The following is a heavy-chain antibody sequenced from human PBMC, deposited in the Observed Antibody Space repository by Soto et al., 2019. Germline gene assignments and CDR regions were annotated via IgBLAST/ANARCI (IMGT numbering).Heavy chain of an antibody. CDR3: ARDARTYYYDSSGYYYYYGMDV. CDR2: IYTSGST. V-gene: IGHV4-4*07. J-gene: IGHJ6*01. CDR1: VGSISIYY. Sequence: SETLFLTCTFSVGSISIYYWSWIRQPAGKGLESIGRIYTSGSTNYNPSLKSRVTMSVDTSKNQFSLKLSSATAADTAVYYCARDARTYYYDSSGYYYYYGMDVWGQGTTVTVSS. D-gene: IGHD3-22*01.